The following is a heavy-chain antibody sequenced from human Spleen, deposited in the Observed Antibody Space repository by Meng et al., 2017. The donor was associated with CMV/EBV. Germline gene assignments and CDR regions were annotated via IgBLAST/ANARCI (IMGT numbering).Heavy chain of an antibody. D-gene: IGHD3-3*01. V-gene: IGHV4-34*01. Sequence: GGSCSGYYWTWIRQPPGKGLEWIGEINDSGSTNFNPFLKGRITISVDTSKNQFSLKLSSVSAADTAVYFCARAQQFNDFWSGYYSDYWGQGTLVTVSS. CDR3: ARAQQFNDFWSGYYSDY. J-gene: IGHJ4*02. CDR2: INDSGST. CDR1: GGSCSGYY.